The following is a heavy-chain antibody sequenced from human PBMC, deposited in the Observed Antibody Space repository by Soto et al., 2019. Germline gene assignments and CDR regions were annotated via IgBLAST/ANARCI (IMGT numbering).Heavy chain of an antibody. D-gene: IGHD6-13*01. Sequence: QVQLQESGPGLVQPSGTLSLTCAVSGDSINNSHWWSWVRQTPGKGLEWIGETYHSGTTTYNPSLKTQVTISIDKSKNQFSLKMNSVTAADTAVYYCAREVNSSPARGPNWFDPWGQGTLVTVSS. CDR1: GDSINNSHW. J-gene: IGHJ5*02. CDR3: AREVNSSPARGPNWFDP. V-gene: IGHV4-4*02. CDR2: TYHSGTT.